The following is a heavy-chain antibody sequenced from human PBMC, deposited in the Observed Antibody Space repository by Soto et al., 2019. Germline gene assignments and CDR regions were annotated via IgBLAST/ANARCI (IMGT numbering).Heavy chain of an antibody. V-gene: IGHV3-30-3*01. CDR3: ARAHYHDSSGPNGHAFGI. D-gene: IGHD3-22*01. Sequence: QVQLVESGGGVVQPGRSLRHSCAASEFTFSDYAMHWVRQAPGKGLEWVAVISDDGDKVFYADSMKDRLTISRDNSKSTLFLQLTSLGPEDTALYYCARAHYHDSSGPNGHAFGIWGQGTLVTVSS. J-gene: IGHJ3*02. CDR2: ISDDGDKV. CDR1: EFTFSDYA.